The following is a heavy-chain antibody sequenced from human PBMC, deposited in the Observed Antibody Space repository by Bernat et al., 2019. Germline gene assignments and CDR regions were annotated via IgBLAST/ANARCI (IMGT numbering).Heavy chain of an antibody. CDR2: INGDGVRT. D-gene: IGHD6-19*01. CDR1: GFSFSSYW. J-gene: IGHJ3*02. V-gene: IGHV3-74*01. CDR3: AWGSASAWTDDAFDI. Sequence: EVQLVESGGGLVQPGGSLRVSCAASGFSFSSYWMHWVRQAPGEGLVWVSCINGDGVRTRDADSVKGRFTISRDNAKDTLYLQMNSLRAEDTAVYYCAWGSASAWTDDAFDIWGQGTVVTVSS.